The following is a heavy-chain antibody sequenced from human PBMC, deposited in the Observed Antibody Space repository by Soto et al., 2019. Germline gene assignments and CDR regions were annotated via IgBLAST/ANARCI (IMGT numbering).Heavy chain of an antibody. CDR2: INHSGST. D-gene: IGHD1-1*01. J-gene: IGHJ3*02. V-gene: IGHV4-34*01. CDR1: GGSFSGYY. Sequence: PSETLSLTCAVYGGSFSGYYWSWIRQPPGKGLEWIGEINHSGSTNYNPSLKSRVTISVDTSKNQFSLKLSSVTAADTAVYYCARRLERRLDAFDIWGQGTMVTVSS. CDR3: ARRLERRLDAFDI.